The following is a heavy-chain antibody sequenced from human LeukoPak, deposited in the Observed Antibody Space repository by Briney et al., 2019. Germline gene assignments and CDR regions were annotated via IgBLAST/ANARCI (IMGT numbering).Heavy chain of an antibody. V-gene: IGHV1-69*04. Sequence: SVKVSCKGSGGTFTNYAINWVEPAPGQGLEWVGRAIPVVGIANYAQKFKGRVTITADKSTSTAYMELSSLRSEDTAVYYCASTPPGVEVVPASYYYYMDVWGKGTTVTVSS. CDR2: AIPVVGIA. D-gene: IGHD2-2*01. CDR1: GGTFTNYA. CDR3: ASTPPGVEVVPASYYYYMDV. J-gene: IGHJ6*03.